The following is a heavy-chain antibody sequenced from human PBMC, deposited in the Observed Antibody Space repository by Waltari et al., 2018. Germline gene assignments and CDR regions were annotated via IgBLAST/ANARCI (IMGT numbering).Heavy chain of an antibody. Sequence: EVHLVESGGGLVQPGGSLRLSCAASGFTRRGYELNWVREGPRKGRECISYSSSTGDTIYYADSVKGRFTISRDNAKNTLYLQMKRLRADDTALYYCARGIAADGGGGYWGQGILVTVSS. CDR1: GFTRRGYE. CDR2: SSSTGDTI. D-gene: IGHD6-13*01. CDR3: ARGIAADGGGGY. J-gene: IGHJ4*02. V-gene: IGHV3-48*03.